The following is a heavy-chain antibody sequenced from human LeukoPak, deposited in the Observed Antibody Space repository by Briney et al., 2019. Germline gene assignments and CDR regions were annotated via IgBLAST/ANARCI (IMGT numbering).Heavy chain of an antibody. CDR2: INPSGGST. D-gene: IGHD1-20*01. CDR3: ARGVPLSGPRYNWKGWFDP. V-gene: IGHV1-46*01. CDR1: GYTFTSYY. J-gene: IGHJ5*02. Sequence: ASVKVSCKASGYTFTSYYMHWVRQAPGQGLEWMGIINPSGGSTSYAQKFQGRVTISVDTSKNQFSLKLSSVTAADTAVYYCARGVPLSGPRYNWKGWFDPWGQGTLVTVSS.